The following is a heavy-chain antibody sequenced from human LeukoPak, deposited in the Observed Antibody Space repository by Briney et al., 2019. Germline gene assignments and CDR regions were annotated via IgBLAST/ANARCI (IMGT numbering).Heavy chain of an antibody. V-gene: IGHV1-8*01. CDR2: MNPNSGNT. CDR3: AREAKDFWSGYWNYGMDV. CDR1: GYTFTSYD. Sequence: ASVKVSCKASGYTFTSYDINWVRQATGQGLEWMGWMNPNSGNTGYAQKFQGRVTMTRNTSISTAYMELSSLRSEDTAVYYCAREAKDFWSGYWNYGMDVWGQGTTVTVSS. D-gene: IGHD3-3*01. J-gene: IGHJ6*02.